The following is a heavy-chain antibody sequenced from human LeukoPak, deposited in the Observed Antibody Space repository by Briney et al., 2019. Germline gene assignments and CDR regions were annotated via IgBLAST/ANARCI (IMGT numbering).Heavy chain of an antibody. CDR1: GFTFSSYW. V-gene: IGHV3-7*01. CDR3: ARDVYSGSYFNWFDP. J-gene: IGHJ5*02. D-gene: IGHD1-26*01. CDR2: IKQDGSEK. Sequence: GGSLRLSCAASGFTFSSYWMSWVRQAPGKGLEWVANIKQDGSEKYYADSVKGRFTISRDNAKNSLYLQMNSLRAEDTAVYYCARDVYSGSYFNWFDPWGQGTLVTVSS.